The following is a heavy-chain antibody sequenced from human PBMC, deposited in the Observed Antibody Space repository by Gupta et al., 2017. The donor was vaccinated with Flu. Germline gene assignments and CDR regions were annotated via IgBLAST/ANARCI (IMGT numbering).Heavy chain of an antibody. D-gene: IGHD3-10*01. V-gene: IGHV4-59*08. Sequence: QVQLQESGPGLVKPSETLSLSCTVSAGSISNDYWSWIRQPPGKGLEWIGKMSHTGRANYKLSLNSRVTMSGDTSKNRFFLRLTSGTDADTAVYYCARHAGEGYVPFDYWVQGTLVTVSS. CDR3: ARHAGEGYVPFDY. J-gene: IGHJ4*02. CDR1: AGSISNDY. CDR2: MSHTGRA.